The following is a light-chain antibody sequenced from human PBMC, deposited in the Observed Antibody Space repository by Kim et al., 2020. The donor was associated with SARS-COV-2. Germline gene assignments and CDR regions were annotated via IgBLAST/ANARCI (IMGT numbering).Light chain of an antibody. J-gene: IGLJ3*02. V-gene: IGLV10-54*01. CDR1: SNNVGNQG. CDR3: SAWDSSLSAWV. CDR2: RNN. Sequence: QAGLTQPPSVSKDLRQTATLTCTGDSNNVGNQGVAWLQQHQGHPPKLLSYRNNNRPSGISERLSASRSGNTASLTITGLQPEDEADYYCSAWDSSLSAWVFGGGTQLTVL.